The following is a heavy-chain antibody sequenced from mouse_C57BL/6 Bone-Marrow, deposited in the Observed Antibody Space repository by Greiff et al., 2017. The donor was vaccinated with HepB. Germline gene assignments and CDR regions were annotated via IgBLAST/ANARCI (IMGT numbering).Heavy chain of an antibody. V-gene: IGHV1-81*01. Sequence: VQLQHSGAELARPGASVKLSCKASGYTFTSYGISWVKQRTGQGLEWIGEIYPRSGNTYYNEKFKGKATLTADKSSSTAYMELRSLTSEDSAVYFCADYYGSSYFDYWGQGTTLTVSS. CDR1: GYTFTSYG. CDR3: ADYYGSSYFDY. CDR2: IYPRSGNT. D-gene: IGHD1-1*01. J-gene: IGHJ2*01.